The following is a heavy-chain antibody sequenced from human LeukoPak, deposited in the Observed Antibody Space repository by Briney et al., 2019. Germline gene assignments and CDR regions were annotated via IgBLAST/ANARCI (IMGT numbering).Heavy chain of an antibody. D-gene: IGHD6-13*01. CDR1: GGTFSSYA. J-gene: IGHJ6*02. CDR2: IIPILGIA. CDR3: ARVVAAADGGDYGMDV. Sequence: GASVKVSCKASGGTFSSYAISWVRQAPGQGLEWMGRIIPILGIANYAQKFQGRVTITADKSTSTTYMELSSLRSEDTAVYYCARVVAAADGGDYGMDVWGQGTTVTVSS. V-gene: IGHV1-69*04.